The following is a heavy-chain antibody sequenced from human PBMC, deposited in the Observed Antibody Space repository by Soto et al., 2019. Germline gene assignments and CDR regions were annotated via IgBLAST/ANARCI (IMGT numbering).Heavy chain of an antibody. D-gene: IGHD3-22*01. CDR3: ARPLSYDSSGYYSYGMDV. V-gene: IGHV5-51*01. J-gene: IGHJ6*02. Sequence: GESLKISCKGSGYSFTSYWIGWVRQMPGKGLVWMGIIYPGDSGTRYSPSFQGQVTISADKSISTAYLQWSSLKASDTAMYYCARPLSYDSSGYYSYGMDVWGQGTTVTVSS. CDR1: GYSFTSYW. CDR2: IYPGDSGT.